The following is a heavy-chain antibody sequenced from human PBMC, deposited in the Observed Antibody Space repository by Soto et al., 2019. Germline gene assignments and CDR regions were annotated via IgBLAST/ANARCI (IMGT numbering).Heavy chain of an antibody. CDR1: GYTFTGYY. CDR3: ARGAPIYYYDSSGYPPGY. Sequence: GASVKVSCKASGYTFTGYYMHWVRQAPGQGLEWMGWINPNSGGTNYAQKFQGWVTMTRDTSISTAYMELSRLRSDDTAVYYCARGAPIYYYDSSGYPPGYWGQGTLVTVSS. CDR2: INPNSGGT. V-gene: IGHV1-2*04. D-gene: IGHD3-22*01. J-gene: IGHJ4*02.